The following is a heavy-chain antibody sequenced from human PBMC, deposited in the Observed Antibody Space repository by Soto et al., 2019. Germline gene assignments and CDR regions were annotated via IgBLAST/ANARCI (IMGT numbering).Heavy chain of an antibody. V-gene: IGHV1-46*03. CDR3: ACKGDGTDMDLNNCFDP. CDR1: GYTFTSYY. J-gene: IGHJ5*02. D-gene: IGHD5-18*01. CDR2: INPSGGST. Sequence: ASVKVSCKASGYTFTSYYMHWVRQAPGQGLEWMGIINPSGGSTSYAQKCQGRVTMTRDTSTSTVYMELSSLRSEDTAVYYCACKGDGTDMDLNNCFDPWGQGTLVTISS.